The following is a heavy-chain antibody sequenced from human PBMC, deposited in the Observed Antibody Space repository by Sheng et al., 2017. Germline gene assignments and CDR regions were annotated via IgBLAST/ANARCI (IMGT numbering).Heavy chain of an antibody. CDR1: GFTFSSYA. J-gene: IGHJ4*02. D-gene: IGHD3-10*01. CDR2: ISYDGSNK. V-gene: IGHV3-30*01. Sequence: QVQLVESGGGVVQPGRSLRLSCVASGFTFSSYAMHWVRQAPGKGLEWVAVISYDGSNKYYADSVKGRFTISRDNSKNTLYLQMNSLRAEDTAVYYCARGGFPYGSGSYDFDYWGQGTLVTVSS. CDR3: ARGGFPYGSGSYDFDY.